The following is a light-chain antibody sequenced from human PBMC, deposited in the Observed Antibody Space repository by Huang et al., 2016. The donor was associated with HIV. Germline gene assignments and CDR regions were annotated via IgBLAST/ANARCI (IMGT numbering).Light chain of an antibody. CDR3: LQDYTYPWT. J-gene: IGKJ1*01. Sequence: AIQMTQSPASLSASVGDRVTITCRASQDIGNDLGLYQQRLGKAPKLLVSTASHLQSGVPSRFTGSGSGTHFTLTISGLQPEDFATYYCLQDYTYPWT. CDR2: TAS. CDR1: QDIGND. V-gene: IGKV1-6*01.